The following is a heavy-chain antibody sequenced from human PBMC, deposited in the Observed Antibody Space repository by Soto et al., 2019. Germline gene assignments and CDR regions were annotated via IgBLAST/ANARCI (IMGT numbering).Heavy chain of an antibody. V-gene: IGHV1-69*13. D-gene: IGHD2-2*01. CDR3: ARGPVLRYCSSTSCSWFDP. Sequence: SVKVSCKTSGGTFSSYAISWVRQAPGQGLEWMGGIIPIFGTANYAQKFQGRVTITADESTSTAYMELSSLRSEDTAVYYCARGPVLRYCSSTSCSWFDPWGQGTLVTVSS. J-gene: IGHJ5*02. CDR2: IIPIFGTA. CDR1: GGTFSSYA.